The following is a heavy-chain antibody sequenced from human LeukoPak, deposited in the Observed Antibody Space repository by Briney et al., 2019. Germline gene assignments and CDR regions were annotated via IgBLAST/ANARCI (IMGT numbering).Heavy chain of an antibody. V-gene: IGHV3-23*01. D-gene: IGHD6-13*01. CDR3: AKDHGGIAI. J-gene: IGHJ3*02. CDR1: GLIFTSYA. Sequence: GGSLRLSCAASGLIFTSYAMSWVRQAPGKGLEWVSVISASGGSSYYANSVKGRFTISRDNSKNTLYLQMNSLRAEDTAVYYCAKDHGGIAIWGQGTMVTVSS. CDR2: ISASGGSS.